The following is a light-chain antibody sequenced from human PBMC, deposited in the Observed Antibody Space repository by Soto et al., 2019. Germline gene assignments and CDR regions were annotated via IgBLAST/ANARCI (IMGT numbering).Light chain of an antibody. CDR3: QQSYDPPFT. CDR1: QNIRTF. Sequence: DIQMTQSPSSLSASVGDRVTITCRASQNIRTFLNWYQQKPGTAPKLLIYAASSLQSGVPSRFSGSGSGTDFTLTISSLQPEDFATYYCQQSYDPPFTFGPGTKVDIK. J-gene: IGKJ3*01. V-gene: IGKV1-39*01. CDR2: AAS.